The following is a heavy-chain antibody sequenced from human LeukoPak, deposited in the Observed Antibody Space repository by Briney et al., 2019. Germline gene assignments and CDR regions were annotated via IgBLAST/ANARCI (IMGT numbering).Heavy chain of an antibody. CDR3: ARDGEDILSNWFDP. CDR1: GGSITSYY. D-gene: IGHD2/OR15-2a*01. CDR2: IYSSGST. Sequence: SETLSLTCTVSGGSITSYYWSWIRQSAGKGPEWIGRIYSSGSTNYNPSLKSRITISRDTSKNEVSLNMRSVTAADTAIYYCARDGEDILSNWFDPWGQGILVTVSS. J-gene: IGHJ5*02. V-gene: IGHV4-4*07.